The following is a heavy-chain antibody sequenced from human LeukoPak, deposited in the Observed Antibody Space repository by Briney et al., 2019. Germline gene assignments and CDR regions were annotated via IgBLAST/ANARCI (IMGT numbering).Heavy chain of an antibody. J-gene: IGHJ5*02. V-gene: IGHV4-59*01. CDR1: GGSMRSYY. CDR2: IYYSGST. Sequence: PSETLSLTCTVSGGSMRSYYWSWIRQPPGKGLEWIGFIYYSGSTNYNPSLKSRVTISVDTSKNQFSLKLSSVTAADTAVYYCARSEGYSSLNWFDPWGQGTLVTVSS. CDR3: ARSEGYSSLNWFDP. D-gene: IGHD5-18*01.